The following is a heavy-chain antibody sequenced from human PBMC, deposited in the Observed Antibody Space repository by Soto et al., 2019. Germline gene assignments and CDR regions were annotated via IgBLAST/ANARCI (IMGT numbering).Heavy chain of an antibody. V-gene: IGHV4-59*03. CDR3: ARGWMAAFDN. J-gene: IGHJ4*02. CDR2: IYYSGST. D-gene: IGHD5-12*01. Sequence: PSETLSLTCNVTGDSIKTHYWSWIRQAPGKGLEWIGYIYYSGSTLYNPSLKRRVTISADTAKNQFSLRLTSLTAADTAVYYSARGWMAAFDNWGQGTLVTVSS. CDR1: GDSIKTHY.